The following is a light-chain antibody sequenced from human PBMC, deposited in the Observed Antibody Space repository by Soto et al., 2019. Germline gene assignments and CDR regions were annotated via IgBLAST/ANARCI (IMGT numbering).Light chain of an antibody. CDR3: QQCYNWPQWT. CDR2: DAS. J-gene: IGKJ5*01. V-gene: IGKV3-11*01. Sequence: EIVLTQSPATLSLSPGERATLSCRASQSVSSYLAWYQQKPGQAPRLLIYDASNRATGIPARFSGSGSGTDFTLTISSLEPEDFAVYYCQQCYNWPQWTFGQGTRLEIK. CDR1: QSVSSY.